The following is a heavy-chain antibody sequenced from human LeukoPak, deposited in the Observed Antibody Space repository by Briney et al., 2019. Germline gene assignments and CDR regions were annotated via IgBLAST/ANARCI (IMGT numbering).Heavy chain of an antibody. J-gene: IGHJ4*02. D-gene: IGHD3-9*01. CDR2: MNPNSGNT. Sequence: ASVKVSCKASGYTFTSYDINWVRQAPGQGLEWMGWMNPNSGNTDYAQKFQGRVTMTRDTSINTAYMELSNLRSEDTAVYYCARPRDYTGYYQHYFDYWGQGTLVTVSS. CDR3: ARPRDYTGYYQHYFDY. V-gene: IGHV1-8*01. CDR1: GYTFTSYD.